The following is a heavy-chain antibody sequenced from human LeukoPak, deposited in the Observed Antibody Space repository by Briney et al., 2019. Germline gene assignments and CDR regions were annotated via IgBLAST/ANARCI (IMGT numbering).Heavy chain of an antibody. CDR1: GGSISSSSYY. Sequence: PSETLSLTCTVSGGSISSSSYYWGWIRQPPGKGLEWIGSIYYSGSTYYNPSLKSRVTISVDTSKNQFSLKLSSVTAADTAVYYCARRDGSWYSRRTFDIWGQGTMVTVSS. CDR2: IYYSGST. CDR3: ARRDGSWYSRRTFDI. V-gene: IGHV4-39*07. D-gene: IGHD6-13*01. J-gene: IGHJ3*02.